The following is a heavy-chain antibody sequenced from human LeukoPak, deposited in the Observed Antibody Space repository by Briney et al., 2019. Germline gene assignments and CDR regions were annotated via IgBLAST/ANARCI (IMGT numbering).Heavy chain of an antibody. D-gene: IGHD3-22*01. Sequence: SVKVSCKASGGTFSSYAISWVRQAPGQGLEWMGRIIPILGIANYAQKFQGRVTITADKSTSTAYMELSSLRSEDTAVYYCARASYYYDSSGYLFQHWGQGTLVTVSS. CDR2: IIPILGIA. CDR1: GGTFSSYA. CDR3: ARASYYYDSSGYLFQH. V-gene: IGHV1-69*04. J-gene: IGHJ1*01.